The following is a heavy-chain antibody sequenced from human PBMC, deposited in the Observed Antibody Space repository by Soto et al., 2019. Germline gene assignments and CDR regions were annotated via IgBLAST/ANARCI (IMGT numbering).Heavy chain of an antibody. V-gene: IGHV3-74*03. J-gene: IGHJ5*02. D-gene: IGHD1-7*01. CDR2: INSDGSDT. CDR3: GRDRPDALPTTDQPMFDL. CDR1: GFTLTNYW. Sequence: GSLRLSCAASGFTLTNYWMHWVRQSPGRGLMWVARINSDGSDTLYPDSVRGRFTISRDNAKNTVYLQMSSLRADDAAVYYCGRDRPDALPTTDQPMFDLWGQGTLVSVSS.